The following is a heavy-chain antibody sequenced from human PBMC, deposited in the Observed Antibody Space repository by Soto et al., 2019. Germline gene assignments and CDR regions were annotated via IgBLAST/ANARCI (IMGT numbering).Heavy chain of an antibody. D-gene: IGHD3-3*01. CDR2: MNPNSGNT. CDR3: ARGGTIFGVVITDYYYYYGMDV. Sequence: GASVTVSCKASGYTFTSYDINWVRQATGQGLEWMGWMNPNSGNTGYAQKFQGRVTMTRNTSISTAYMELSSLRSEDTAVYYCARGGTIFGVVITDYYYYYGMDVWGQGTTVTVSS. V-gene: IGHV1-8*01. CDR1: GYTFTSYD. J-gene: IGHJ6*02.